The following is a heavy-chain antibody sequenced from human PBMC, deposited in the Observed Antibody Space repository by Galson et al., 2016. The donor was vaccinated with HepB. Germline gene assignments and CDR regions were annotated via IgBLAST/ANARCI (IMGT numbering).Heavy chain of an antibody. CDR3: ARGGYYDSSGSLRY. CDR2: ISYDGSKK. J-gene: IGHJ4*02. D-gene: IGHD3-22*01. V-gene: IGHV3-30*03. CDR1: GFTFNTYG. Sequence: SLRLSCAASGFTFNTYGMHWVRQAPGKGLEWVAVISYDGSKKYYADSVRGRFTISRDNSKNTLYLQMNSLRAEDTAVYFCARGGYYDSSGSLRYWGQGTLVTVSS.